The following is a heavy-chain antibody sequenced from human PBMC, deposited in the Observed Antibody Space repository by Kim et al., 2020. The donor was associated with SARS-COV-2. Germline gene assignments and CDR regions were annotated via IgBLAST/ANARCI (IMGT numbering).Heavy chain of an antibody. CDR1: GVSLSSNY. Sequence: SETLSLTCTVSGVSLSSNYLSWIRQPPGKGLEWIGYIYSSGSTNYNPSLKSRRTTLIDTSKNHTLLKLSSVIAADTAAHYCSRHAHPSCYSNHIIWGQGT. D-gene: IGHD4-4*01. CDR2: IYSSGST. J-gene: IGHJ4*02. CDR3: SRHAHPSCYSNHII. V-gene: IGHV4-59*08.